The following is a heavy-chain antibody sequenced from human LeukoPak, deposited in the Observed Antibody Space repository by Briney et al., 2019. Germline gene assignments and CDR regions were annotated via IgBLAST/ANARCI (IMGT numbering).Heavy chain of an antibody. CDR1: GGTFSSYA. J-gene: IGHJ6*03. CDR2: IIPILGIA. Sequence: ASVKVSCKASGGTFSSYAISWVRQAPGQGLEWMGRIIPILGIANYAQKFQGRVTITADKSMSTAYTELSSLRSEDTAVYYCASLIAAADPYYYYMDVWGKGTTVTVSS. V-gene: IGHV1-69*04. D-gene: IGHD6-13*01. CDR3: ASLIAAADPYYYYMDV.